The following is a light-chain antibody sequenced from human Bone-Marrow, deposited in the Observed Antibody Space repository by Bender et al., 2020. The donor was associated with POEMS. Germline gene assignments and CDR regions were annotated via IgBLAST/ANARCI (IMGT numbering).Light chain of an antibody. CDR3: AVWDDSLNGWV. J-gene: IGLJ3*02. V-gene: IGLV1-36*01. CDR2: SSH. CDR1: SSNIGNNA. Sequence: QSVLTQPPSVSGAPRQRVTISCSGSSSNIGNNAASWYQQLPGKAPKLLIYSSHRRPSEVPDRFSGSRSGTSASLAISGLQSEDEADYYCAVWDDSLNGWVFGGGTKLTVL.